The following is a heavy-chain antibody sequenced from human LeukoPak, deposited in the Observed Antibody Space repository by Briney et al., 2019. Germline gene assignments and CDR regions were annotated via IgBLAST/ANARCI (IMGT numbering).Heavy chain of an antibody. CDR2: IYYSGST. CDR3: ARGRVVVVVAATRVIYYYYMDV. Sequence: SETLSLACTVSGGSISSYYWSWIRQPPGKGLEWIGYIYYSGSTNYNPSLKSRVTISVDTSKNQFSLKLSSVTAADTAVYYCARGRVVVVVAATRVIYYYYMDVWGKGTTVTVSS. CDR1: GGSISSYY. D-gene: IGHD2-15*01. J-gene: IGHJ6*03. V-gene: IGHV4-59*01.